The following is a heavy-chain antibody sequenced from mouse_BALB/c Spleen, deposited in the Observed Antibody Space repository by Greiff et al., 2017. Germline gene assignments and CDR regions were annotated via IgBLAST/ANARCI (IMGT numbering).Heavy chain of an antibody. V-gene: IGHV5-6-5*01. CDR2: LSSGGST. CDR1: GFTFSSYA. CDR3: ARGICYGYNEGYAMDY. J-gene: IGHJ4*01. Sequence: EVQVVESGGGLVKPGGSLKLSCAASGFTFSSYAMSWVRQTPEKRLEWVASLSSGGSTYYPDSVKGRFTISRDNTRNILYLQMSSLRSEDTAMYYCARGICYGYNEGYAMDYWGPGTSVTVSS. D-gene: IGHD2-2*01.